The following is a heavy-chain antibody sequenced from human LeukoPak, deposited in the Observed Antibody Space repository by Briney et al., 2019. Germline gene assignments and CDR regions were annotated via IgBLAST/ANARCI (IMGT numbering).Heavy chain of an antibody. J-gene: IGHJ4*02. CDR1: GFTFSTDG. Sequence: PGGSLRLSCVVSGFTFSTDGMHWVREAPGKGLEWVAVISKDGSDKYYADSVKGRLTISRDNSKNTLYMQMNSLRAEDTAVYYCAKDQLMNPLIEHWGQGTLITVSS. CDR2: ISKDGSDK. V-gene: IGHV3-30*18. CDR3: AKDQLMNPLIEH. D-gene: IGHD5-24*01.